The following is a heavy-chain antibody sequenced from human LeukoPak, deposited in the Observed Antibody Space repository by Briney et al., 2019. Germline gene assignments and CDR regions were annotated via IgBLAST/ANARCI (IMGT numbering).Heavy chain of an antibody. CDR1: GFTFSTYA. D-gene: IGHD3-10*01. J-gene: IGHJ4*02. CDR3: AQTTTPHYYGSGSYALGY. Sequence: GGSLRLSCAASGFTFSTYAMHGVRQGPGKGLEWVAVISYDGSNKYYADSVKGRFTISRDNSKNTLYLQMSSLSAEDTAVYYCAQTTTPHYYGSGSYALGYWGQGTLVTVPS. CDR2: ISYDGSNK. V-gene: IGHV3-30-3*01.